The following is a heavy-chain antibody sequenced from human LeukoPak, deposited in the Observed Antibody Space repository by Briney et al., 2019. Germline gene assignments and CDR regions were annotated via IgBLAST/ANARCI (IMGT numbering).Heavy chain of an antibody. J-gene: IGHJ5*02. CDR2: ISAYNGNT. CDR1: GYTFTNYG. Sequence: APVKVSCKASGYTFTNYGISWVRQAPGQGLEWMGWISAYNGNTNYAQKLQGRVTMTTDTSTTTAYMELRSLRSDDTAVYYCARDQNHPYNWFDPWGQGTLVTVSS. V-gene: IGHV1-18*01. CDR3: ARDQNHPYNWFDP. D-gene: IGHD1-14*01.